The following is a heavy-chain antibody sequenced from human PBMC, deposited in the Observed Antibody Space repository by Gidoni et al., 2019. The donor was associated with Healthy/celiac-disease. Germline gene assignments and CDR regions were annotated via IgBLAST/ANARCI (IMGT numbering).Heavy chain of an antibody. Sequence: QVQLQQWGAGLLKPSETLSLTCAVYGGSFSGYYWSWIRQPPGKGLEWIGEINHSGSTNYNPSLKSRVTISVDTSKNQFSLKLSSVTAADTAVYYCARESLGYCSSTSCYNHFDYWGQGTLVTVSS. J-gene: IGHJ4*02. D-gene: IGHD2-2*02. V-gene: IGHV4-34*01. CDR1: GGSFSGYY. CDR2: INHSGST. CDR3: ARESLGYCSSTSCYNHFDY.